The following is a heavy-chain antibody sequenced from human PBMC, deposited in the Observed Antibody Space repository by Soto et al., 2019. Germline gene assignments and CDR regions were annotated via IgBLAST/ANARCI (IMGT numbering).Heavy chain of an antibody. J-gene: IGHJ4*02. CDR3: AGLHGSDY. CDR1: GFTFRSHW. CDR2: ISGDGSST. V-gene: IGHV3-74*01. Sequence: GGSLRLSCAASGFTFRSHWMHWVRQAPGKGLVWVSRISGDGSSTHYADSVKGRFTISRDNAKNTLYLQMHSLRAEDTAVYYCAGLHGSDYWGQGTLVTVSS. D-gene: IGHD5-12*01.